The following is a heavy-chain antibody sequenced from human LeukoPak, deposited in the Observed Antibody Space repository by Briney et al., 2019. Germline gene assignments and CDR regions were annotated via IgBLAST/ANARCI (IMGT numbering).Heavy chain of an antibody. CDR2: ISSSSSYI. CDR1: GFTFSSYS. V-gene: IGHV3-21*01. D-gene: IGHD6-13*01. CDR3: ARDKPWYSSSWYVGGNYFDY. Sequence: PGGSLRLSCAASGFTFSSYSMNWVRQAPGKGLEWVSSISSSSSYIYYADSVKGRFTISRDNAKNSLYLQMNSLRAEDTAVYYCARDKPWYSSSWYVGGNYFDYWGQGTLVTVSS. J-gene: IGHJ4*02.